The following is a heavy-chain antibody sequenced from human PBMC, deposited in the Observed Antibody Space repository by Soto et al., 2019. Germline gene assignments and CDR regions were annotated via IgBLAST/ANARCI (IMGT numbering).Heavy chain of an antibody. V-gene: IGHV1-2*04. CDR2: INPNSGGT. CDR3: ARSYYDFWSGYYDGMHX. CDR1: GYTFTGYY. Sequence: VSVKVSCNASGYTFTGYYMHWVRQAPGQGLEWMGLINPNSGGTNYAKKFQGWVTMTRDTSISTAYMELSRLRSDDTAVYYCARSYYDFWSGYYDGMHXWGQGTTVTVS. D-gene: IGHD3-3*01. J-gene: IGHJ6*02.